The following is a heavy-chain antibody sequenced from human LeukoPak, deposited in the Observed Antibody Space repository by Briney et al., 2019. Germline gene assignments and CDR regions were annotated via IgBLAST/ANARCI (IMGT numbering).Heavy chain of an antibody. J-gene: IGHJ4*02. CDR3: ALRGYIYEYYFDY. V-gene: IGHV3-23*01. Sequence: GGSLRLSCAASGFTFSSYAMSWVRQAPGKGLEWVSTISGSGGSTYYADSVKGRFTISRDNSKNTLYLQMNSPRAEDTAVYYCALRGYIYEYYFDYWGQGTLVTVSS. CDR2: ISGSGGST. D-gene: IGHD5-18*01. CDR1: GFTFSSYA.